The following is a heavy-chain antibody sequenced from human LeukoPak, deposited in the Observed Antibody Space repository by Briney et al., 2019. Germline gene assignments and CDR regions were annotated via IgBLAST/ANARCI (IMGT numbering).Heavy chain of an antibody. CDR1: GGSLSAYY. CDR2: INHGGST. D-gene: IGHD1-26*01. CDR3: ARDREVGATGYYFDY. J-gene: IGHJ4*02. Sequence: PSETLSLTCAVYGGSLSAYYWTWIRQPPGKGLEWIGEINHGGSTNYNPSLKSRVTISIDTSKNHFSLRLSSVTAADTAVYYCARDREVGATGYYFDYWGQGTLVTVSS. V-gene: IGHV4-34*01.